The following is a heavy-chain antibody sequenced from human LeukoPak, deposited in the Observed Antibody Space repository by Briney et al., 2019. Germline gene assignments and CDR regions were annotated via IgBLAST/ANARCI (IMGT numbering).Heavy chain of an antibody. CDR1: GFTFSSYA. CDR2: ISGSGGST. V-gene: IGHV3-23*01. CDR3: AKDLGLQDTAMAQLDAFDI. Sequence: SGGSLRLSCAASGFTFSSYAMSWVRQAPGKGLEWVSAISGSGGSTYYADSVKGRFTISRDNSKNTLYLQMNSLRAEDTAVYYCAKDLGLQDTAMAQLDAFDIWGQGTMATVSS. J-gene: IGHJ3*02. D-gene: IGHD5-18*01.